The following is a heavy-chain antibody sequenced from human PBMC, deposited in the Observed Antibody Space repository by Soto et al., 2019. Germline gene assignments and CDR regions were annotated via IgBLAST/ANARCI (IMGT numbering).Heavy chain of an antibody. Sequence: PSETLSLTCTVSGGSVNSGKYYWTWIRQPPGKGLEWMGYVYYSGTTSYNPSLKSRITMSVDTSKNQFSLKVNSVTAADTAVYFCARRTTLARGTSIVTTWFDPWGQGTLVTVSS. CDR2: VYYSGTT. CDR1: GGSVNSGKYY. J-gene: IGHJ5*02. V-gene: IGHV4-61*01. D-gene: IGHD3-10*01. CDR3: ARRTTLARGTSIVTTWFDP.